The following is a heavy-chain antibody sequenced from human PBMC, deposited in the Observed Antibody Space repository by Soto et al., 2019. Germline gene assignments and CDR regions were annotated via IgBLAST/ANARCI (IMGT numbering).Heavy chain of an antibody. Sequence: ASVKVSCKASGYAFTSFHLHWLRQAPGKGPEWLGIIKPGGGSTSYAQQFRGRLTMTRDTSTSTVYMEMNSLRSDDTAVYYCACDLPTVHLDAYDIWGQGTMVPVSS. CDR1: GYAFTSFH. CDR2: IKPGGGST. J-gene: IGHJ3*02. V-gene: IGHV1-46*01. CDR3: ACDLPTVHLDAYDI. D-gene: IGHD1-1*01.